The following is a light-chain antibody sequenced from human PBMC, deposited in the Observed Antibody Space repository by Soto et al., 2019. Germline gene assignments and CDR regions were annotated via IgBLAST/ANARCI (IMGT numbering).Light chain of an antibody. CDR2: KAS. CDR1: QSISMW. Sequence: DIQMTQSPSTLPASVGDRLTITCRASQSISMWLAWYQQRPGKGPKLLIYKASNLQGGVSSRFSGSGSGTEFTLTISCLQPDDFATYYCQQYYTYPWTFGHGTKVEI. V-gene: IGKV1-5*03. CDR3: QQYYTYPWT. J-gene: IGKJ1*01.